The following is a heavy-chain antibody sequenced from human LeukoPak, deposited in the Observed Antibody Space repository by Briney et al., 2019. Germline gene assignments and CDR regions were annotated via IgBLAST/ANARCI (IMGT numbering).Heavy chain of an antibody. J-gene: IGHJ5*02. V-gene: IGHV1-2*02. CDR1: GYTFTGYY. D-gene: IGHD3-10*01. CDR2: INPNSGGT. CDR3: ARGVWFGELAWFDP. Sequence: ASVKVSCKASGYTFTGYYMHWVRQAPAQGLEWMGWINPNSGGTNYAQKFQGRVTMTRDTSISTAYMELSRLRSDDTAVYYCARGVWFGELAWFDPWGQGTLVTVSS.